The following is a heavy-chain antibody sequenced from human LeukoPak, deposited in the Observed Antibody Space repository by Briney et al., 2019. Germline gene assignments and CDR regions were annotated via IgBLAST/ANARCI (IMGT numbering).Heavy chain of an antibody. CDR1: GYTFTNYF. CDR2: INPSGGST. CDR3: ARDQRYYDSSGHLDY. D-gene: IGHD3-22*01. V-gene: IGHV1-46*01. J-gene: IGHJ4*02. Sequence: ASVKVSCKASGYTFTNYFVHWVRRAPGQGLEWMGRINPSGGSTSYPQKFQGRVTMTRDTSTSTVYMELSSLRSEDTAVYYCARDQRYYDSSGHLDYWGQGTLVTVSS.